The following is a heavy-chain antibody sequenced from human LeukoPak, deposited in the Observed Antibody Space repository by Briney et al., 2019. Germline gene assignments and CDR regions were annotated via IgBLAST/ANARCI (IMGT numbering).Heavy chain of an antibody. CDR3: AKDLEQQLVQWFDP. J-gene: IGHJ5*02. Sequence: GGSLRLSCAASGFTFSSYSMNWVRQAPGKGLEWVSAISGSGGSTYYADSVRGRFTISRDNSKNTLYLQMNSLRAEDTAVYYCAKDLEQQLVQWFDPWGQGTLVTVSS. D-gene: IGHD6-13*01. CDR2: ISGSGGST. CDR1: GFTFSSYS. V-gene: IGHV3-23*01.